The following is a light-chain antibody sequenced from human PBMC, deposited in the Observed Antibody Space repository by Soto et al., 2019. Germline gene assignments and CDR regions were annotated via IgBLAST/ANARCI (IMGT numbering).Light chain of an antibody. CDR3: CSYAGSSTFGVV. V-gene: IGLV2-23*03. CDR1: SSDVGSYNL. CDR2: EGS. J-gene: IGLJ2*01. Sequence: QSVLTQPASVSGSPGQSITISCTGTSSDVGSYNLVSWYQQHPGKAPKLMIYEGSKRPSGVSNRFSGSKSGNTASLTISGLQAEDEDDYYCCSYAGSSTFGVVFGGGTKVTVL.